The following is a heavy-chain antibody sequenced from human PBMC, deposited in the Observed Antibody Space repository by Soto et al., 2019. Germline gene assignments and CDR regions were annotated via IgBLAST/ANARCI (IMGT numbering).Heavy chain of an antibody. J-gene: IGHJ1*01. Sequence: QVQLVQSGAEVKKPGASVKVSCKASGYTFTSYYMHWVRQAPGQGLEWMGIINPSGGSTSYAQKFQGRATMTRDTSTSTVYMLMRSVGLEETVMYCVERGVKDDGIGYYWREGCGVKHGGQGTL. D-gene: IGHD3-22*01. V-gene: IGHV1-46*01. CDR2: INPSGGST. CDR1: GYTFTSYY. CDR3: ERGVKDDGIGYYWREGCGVKH.